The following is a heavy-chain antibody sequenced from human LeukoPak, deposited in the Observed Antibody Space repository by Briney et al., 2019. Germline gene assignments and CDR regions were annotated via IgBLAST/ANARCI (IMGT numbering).Heavy chain of an antibody. CDR3: AREGFREPLYYFDY. D-gene: IGHD1-26*01. CDR1: GGSISSYY. CDR2: IYYSGST. Sequence: SETLSLTCTVSGGSISSYYWSWIRQPPGKGLEWIGYIYYSGSTNYNPSLKSRVTISVDTSKNQFSLQLNSVTPEDTAVYYCAREGFREPLYYFDYWGQGTLVTVSS. J-gene: IGHJ4*02. V-gene: IGHV4-59*12.